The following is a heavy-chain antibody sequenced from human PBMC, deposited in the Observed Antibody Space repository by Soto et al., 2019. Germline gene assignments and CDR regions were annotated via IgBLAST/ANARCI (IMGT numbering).Heavy chain of an antibody. V-gene: IGHV3-74*01. Sequence: GGSLRLSCAASGFTFSSYWMHWVRQAPGKGLVWVSRINSDGSSTSYADSVKGRFTISRDNAKNTLYLQMNSLRAEDTAVYYCARGGRVVVVPAVTYYYYYYMDVGGKGTTVTVSS. D-gene: IGHD2-2*01. CDR3: ARGGRVVVVPAVTYYYYYYMDV. J-gene: IGHJ6*03. CDR2: INSDGSST. CDR1: GFTFSSYW.